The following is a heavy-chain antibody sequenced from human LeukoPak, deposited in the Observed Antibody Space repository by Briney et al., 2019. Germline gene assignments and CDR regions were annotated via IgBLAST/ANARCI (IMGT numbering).Heavy chain of an antibody. V-gene: IGHV3-7*04. CDR2: IKQDGSEI. CDR1: GFSFSDYW. CDR3: ARGHTLAY. J-gene: IGHJ4*02. Sequence: GGSLRLSCAASGFSFSDYWMTWVRQAPGKGPEWVANIKQDGSEIYSVDSVKGRFTISRDNAKSSLYLQVSSLRAEDTAVYYCARGHTLAYWGQGTLVTVSS.